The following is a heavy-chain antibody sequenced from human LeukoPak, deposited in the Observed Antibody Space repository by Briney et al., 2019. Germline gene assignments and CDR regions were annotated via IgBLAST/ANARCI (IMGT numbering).Heavy chain of an antibody. J-gene: IGHJ4*02. V-gene: IGHV3-7*01. Sequence: GGSLGLSCAVSGFTFTSYWMSWVRQAPGKGLEWVANINEDGSYKFHADSVKGRLTISRDNSKNSLYLQMSSLRADDTAVYYCARDATRGGDNDYWGQGTRVIVSS. CDR2: INEDGSYK. D-gene: IGHD2-21*02. CDR3: ARDATRGGDNDY. CDR1: GFTFTSYW.